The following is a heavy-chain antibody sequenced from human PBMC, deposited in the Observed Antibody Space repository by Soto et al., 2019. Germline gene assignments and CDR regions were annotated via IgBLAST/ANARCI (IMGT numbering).Heavy chain of an antibody. CDR1: GFTFSSYF. V-gene: IGHV3-21*01. J-gene: IGHJ4*02. CDR2: ISTSSSYI. Sequence: EVQLVESGGGLVKPGGSLRLSCAASGFTFSSYFMNWVRQAPGKGLEWVSSISTSSSYIYYADSVKGRLTISRDNAKNSLYLQMNSLRDADTAVYYCARAATLWFGGSDYWGQGTLVTVSS. CDR3: ARAATLWFGGSDY. D-gene: IGHD3-10*01.